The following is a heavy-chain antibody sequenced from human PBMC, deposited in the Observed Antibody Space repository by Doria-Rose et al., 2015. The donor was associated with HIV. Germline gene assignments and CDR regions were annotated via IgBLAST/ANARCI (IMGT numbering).Heavy chain of an antibody. V-gene: IGHV2-26*01. CDR2: IFSDDER. D-gene: IGHD6-13*01. CDR3: ARIKSSRWYHKYYFDF. CDR1: GVSLSSPGMG. Sequence: QVQLVQSGPVLVKPTETLTLTCTVSGVSLSSPGMGVSWIRQPPGKALEWLANIFSDDERSYKTSLKSRLTISWGTSKSQVVLTMTDMDPVDTATYYCARIKSSRWYHKYYFDFWGQGTLVIVSA. J-gene: IGHJ4*02.